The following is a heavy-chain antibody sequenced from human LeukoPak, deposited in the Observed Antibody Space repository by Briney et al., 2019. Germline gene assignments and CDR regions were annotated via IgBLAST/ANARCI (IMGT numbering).Heavy chain of an antibody. CDR2: ITSSGTYI. J-gene: IGHJ4*02. Sequence: SGGSLRLSCATSGFTFNNYNMNWVRQAPGRALEWVSSITSSGTYIFYADSVKGRFTISRDNAKNSLYLQMNSLRAEDTAVYYCARDFHRRLYDSSGYYPYWGQGTLVTVSS. D-gene: IGHD3-22*01. V-gene: IGHV3-21*01. CDR1: GFTFNNYN. CDR3: ARDFHRRLYDSSGYYPY.